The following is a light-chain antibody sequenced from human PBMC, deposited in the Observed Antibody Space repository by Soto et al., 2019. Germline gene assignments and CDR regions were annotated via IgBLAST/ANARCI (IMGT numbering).Light chain of an antibody. CDR2: DVT. CDR1: SSDVGRYNH. CDR3: SSYTSSSTL. Sequence: QSALSQPASVSGSTGQSITISCTGSSSDVGRYNHVSWYQQHPGKVPRLIIYDVTNRPSGISNRFSGSKSGNTAFLSISGLQAEDEADYYCSSYTSSSTLFGGGTKLTVL. V-gene: IGLV2-14*03. J-gene: IGLJ2*01.